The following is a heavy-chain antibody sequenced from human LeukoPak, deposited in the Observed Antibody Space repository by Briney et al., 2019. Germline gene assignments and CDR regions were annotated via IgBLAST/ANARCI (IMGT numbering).Heavy chain of an antibody. CDR3: ARDHVYGGADY. V-gene: IGHV3-43*02. CDR2: TSGDGITT. CDR1: GFTFHNYA. J-gene: IGHJ4*02. D-gene: IGHD5/OR15-5a*01. Sequence: PWGSLRLSCAASGFTFHNYAIHWVRQAPGKGLEWVSLTSGDGITTYFADSVKGRFTISRDNSKSSLFLQMNSLRTEDTALYYCARDHVYGGADYWGQGTLVTVSS.